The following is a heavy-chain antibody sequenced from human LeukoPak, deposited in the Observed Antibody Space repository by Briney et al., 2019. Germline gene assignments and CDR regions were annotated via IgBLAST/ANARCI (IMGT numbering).Heavy chain of an antibody. V-gene: IGHV4-59*01. Sequence: PSETLSLTCTVSGGSISSYYWSWIRQPPGKGPEWMGYIHYSGITNYNPSLKSRVTISVDTSKNQFSLKLSSVTAADTAVYYCARGGGIVGATNFDYWGQGTLVTVSS. CDR1: GGSISSYY. CDR2: IHYSGIT. J-gene: IGHJ4*02. CDR3: ARGGGIVGATNFDY. D-gene: IGHD1-26*01.